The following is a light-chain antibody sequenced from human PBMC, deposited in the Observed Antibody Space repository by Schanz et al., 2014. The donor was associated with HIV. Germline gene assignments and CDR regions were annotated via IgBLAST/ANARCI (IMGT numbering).Light chain of an antibody. CDR3: QQGGSWPLT. CDR2: GAS. J-gene: IGKJ4*01. CDR1: QSVSNNY. V-gene: IGKV3-20*01. Sequence: EIVLTQSPGTLSLSPGERVTLSCRASQSVSNNYLAWYRQTPGQPPRLVIFGASNKAAGFSHRFSGSGSGTDFTLTINGLEPEDFALYYCQQGGSWPLTFGGGTTVEIK.